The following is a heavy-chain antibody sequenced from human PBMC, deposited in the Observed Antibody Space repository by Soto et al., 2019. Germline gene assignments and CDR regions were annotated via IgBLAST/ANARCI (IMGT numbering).Heavy chain of an antibody. CDR2: ISSSSSYT. D-gene: IGHD1-26*01. V-gene: IGHV3-11*06. CDR1: GFTFSDYY. Sequence: QVQLVESGGGLVKPGGSLRLSCAASGFTFSDYYMSWIRQAPGKGLEWVSYISSSSSYTNYADSVKGRFTISRDNAKNSLYLQMISLRDEDTAVYYCARGDTRYSIVGSTPFDYWGQGTLVTVSS. CDR3: ARGDTRYSIVGSTPFDY. J-gene: IGHJ4*02.